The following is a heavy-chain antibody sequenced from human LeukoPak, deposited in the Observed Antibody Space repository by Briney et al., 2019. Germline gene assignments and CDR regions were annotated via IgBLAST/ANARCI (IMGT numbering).Heavy chain of an antibody. D-gene: IGHD3-22*01. CDR1: GGSINSGPYY. J-gene: IGHJ4*02. CDR3: ARSTYYYDSSGPREYDY. CDR2: VYTSGST. Sequence: PSQTLSLTCSVSGGSINSGPYYWTWIRQPAGKGLEWIGRVYTSGSTNYNPSLKSRVTISVDTSKNQFSLKLSSVTAADTAVYYCARSTYYYDSSGPREYDYWGQGTLVTVSS. V-gene: IGHV4-61*02.